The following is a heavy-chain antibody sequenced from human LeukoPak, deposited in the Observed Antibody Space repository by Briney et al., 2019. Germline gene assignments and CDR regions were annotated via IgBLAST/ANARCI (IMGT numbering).Heavy chain of an antibody. CDR1: GFTFSDYY. V-gene: IGHV3-11*01. CDR3: ASGVAFDI. Sequence: PGGSLRLSCAASGFTFSDYYMSWIRQAPGKGLEWVSYIDGSSSRINYADSVKGRFTIPRDNAKNSLFLQMNSLTVEDTAVYYCASGVAFDIWGLGTMVTVSS. D-gene: IGHD3-3*01. CDR2: IDGSSSRI. J-gene: IGHJ3*02.